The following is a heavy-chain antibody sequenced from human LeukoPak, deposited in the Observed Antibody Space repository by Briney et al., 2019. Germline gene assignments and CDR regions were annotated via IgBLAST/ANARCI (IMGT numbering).Heavy chain of an antibody. CDR1: GFTFSRFA. CDR2: LSGSGVAT. Sequence: GGSLRLSCAASGFTFSRFAMSWVRQAPGKGLEWVSALSGSGVATYYADSVKGRFTISRDNSKNTLYLQMNSLRAEDTAVYYCARAMDTTMAIFFDPWGQGTLVTVSS. J-gene: IGHJ5*02. V-gene: IGHV3-23*01. CDR3: ARAMDTTMAIFFDP. D-gene: IGHD5-18*01.